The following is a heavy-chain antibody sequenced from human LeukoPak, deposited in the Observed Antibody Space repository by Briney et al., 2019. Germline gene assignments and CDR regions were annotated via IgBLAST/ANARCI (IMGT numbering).Heavy chain of an antibody. CDR1: GFTFSSYW. J-gene: IGHJ6*03. Sequence: PGGSLRLSCAASGFTFSSYWMSWVRQAPGKGLEWVANIKQDGSEKYYVDSVKGRFTISRDSAKNSLYLQMNSLRAEDTAVYYCARDTTVVTRGYYYYYYMDVWGKGTTVTISS. D-gene: IGHD4-23*01. CDR2: IKQDGSEK. V-gene: IGHV3-7*01. CDR3: ARDTTVVTRGYYYYYYMDV.